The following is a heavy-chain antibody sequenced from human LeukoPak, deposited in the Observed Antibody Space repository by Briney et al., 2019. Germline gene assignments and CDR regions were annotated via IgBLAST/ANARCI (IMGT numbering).Heavy chain of an antibody. CDR3: ARGGTSTWPPRPFDY. Sequence: ASVKVSCKASGYTFSNYGINWVRQAPEKGLGGMDWISGYNGKTNYAQKLQGRVTMTTDTSTSTAYMELRSLRSEDTAVYYCARGGTSTWPPRPFDYWGQGTLVTVSS. D-gene: IGHD3-16*01. CDR1: GYTFSNYG. CDR2: ISGYNGKT. V-gene: IGHV1-18*01. J-gene: IGHJ4*02.